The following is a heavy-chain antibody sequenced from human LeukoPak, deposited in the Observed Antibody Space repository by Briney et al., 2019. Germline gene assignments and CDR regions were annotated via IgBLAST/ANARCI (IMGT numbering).Heavy chain of an antibody. CDR3: ARHPRYCSSNSCYGPDAFDI. CDR2: IYSSGST. D-gene: IGHD2-2*01. V-gene: IGHV4-39*01. J-gene: IGHJ3*02. Sequence: SETLSLTCTVSGGSITTNTDYWGWVRQPPGKGLEWIGSIYSSGSTYYSPSLKSRVTISVDTYKNQFSLKLTSVTAADTAVYYCARHPRYCSSNSCYGPDAFDIWGQGTMVTVSS. CDR1: GGSITTNTDY.